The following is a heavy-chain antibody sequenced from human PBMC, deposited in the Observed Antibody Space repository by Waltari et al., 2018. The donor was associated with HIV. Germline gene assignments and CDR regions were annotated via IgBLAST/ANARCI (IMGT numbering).Heavy chain of an antibody. Sequence: EVQLVESGGGLVQPGGSLRLSCAASGFTFSNYWMSWVRQAPGRGLEWVANIKRDGSEKYYVDSVKGRFTIYRDNDKNSVDLQMNSRRAEDTAVYYCARDGGRRGPFGYWGQGTLVTVSS. V-gene: IGHV3-7*01. CDR3: ARDGGRRGPFGY. CDR2: IKRDGSEK. D-gene: IGHD3-3*01. J-gene: IGHJ4*02. CDR1: GFTFSNYW.